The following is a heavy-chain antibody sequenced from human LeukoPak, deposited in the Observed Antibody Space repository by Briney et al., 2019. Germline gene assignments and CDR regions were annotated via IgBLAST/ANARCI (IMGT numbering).Heavy chain of an antibody. CDR2: INPNSVGT. CDR1: GYTFTGYY. V-gene: IGHV1-2*02. CDR3: ARPGIRLWLADY. Sequence: ASVKVSCKASGYTFTGYYMHWLRQAPGQGLEWMGWINPNSVGTNYAQKFQGRVTMTRDKSISTAYLQWSSLKASDTAMYYCARPGIRLWLADYWGQGTLVTVSS. D-gene: IGHD5-18*01. J-gene: IGHJ4*02.